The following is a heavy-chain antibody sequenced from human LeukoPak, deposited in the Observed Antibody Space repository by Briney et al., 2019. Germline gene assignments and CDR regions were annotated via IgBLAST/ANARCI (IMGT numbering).Heavy chain of an antibody. CDR3: AKATIVVVPAAMDY. D-gene: IGHD2-2*01. V-gene: IGHV3-23*01. CDR1: GFIFSSYV. J-gene: IGHJ4*02. Sequence: SGGSLRLSCAASGFIFSSYVMSWVRQAPGKGLEWVSSISGSSRTTYYADSVKGRFTISRDNSKNTLYLQMNSLRAEDTAVYYCAKATIVVVPAAMDYWGQGTLVTVSS. CDR2: ISGSSRTT.